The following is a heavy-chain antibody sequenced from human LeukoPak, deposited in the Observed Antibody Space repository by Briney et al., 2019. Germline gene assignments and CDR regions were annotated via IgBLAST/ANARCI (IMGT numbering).Heavy chain of an antibody. CDR2: ISGSGDIT. CDR3: AKGSSGWYFSFYYYYMDV. J-gene: IGHJ6*03. D-gene: IGHD6-19*01. V-gene: IGHV3-23*01. Sequence: GGSLRLSCTVSGFTVSSNSMSWVRQAPGKGLEWVSGISGSGDITYYADSVKGRFTISRDNSKNTLYLQMNSLRAEDTAVYYCAKGSSGWYFSFYYYYMDVWGKGTTVTVSS. CDR1: GFTVSSNS.